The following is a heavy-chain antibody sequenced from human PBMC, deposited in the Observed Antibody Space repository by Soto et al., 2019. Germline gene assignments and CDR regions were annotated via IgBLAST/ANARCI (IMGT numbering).Heavy chain of an antibody. J-gene: IGHJ5*02. V-gene: IGHV1-3*01. Sequence: GXSVEVSFRASGYTFTSYGIHWVREAPGQRLEWMGWINAANGDTKYSPKFQGRVTITRDTSASTAYMELSSLRSEDTAVYYCVRRHVSATGIDWFDPWGQGTLVTVSS. CDR1: GYTFTSYG. CDR2: INAANGDT. D-gene: IGHD6-13*01. CDR3: VRRHVSATGIDWFDP.